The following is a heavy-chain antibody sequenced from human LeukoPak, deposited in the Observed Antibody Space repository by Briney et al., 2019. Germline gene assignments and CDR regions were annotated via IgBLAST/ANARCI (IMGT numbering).Heavy chain of an antibody. CDR2: ISYSGTT. J-gene: IGHJ5*02. D-gene: IGHD2-2*01. CDR3: ARVDCSSTSCYDLNWFDP. CDR1: GGSISSRPYY. V-gene: IGHV4-39*07. Sequence: SETLSLTCTVSGGSISSRPYYWGWVRQPPGKGLEWIGTISYSGTTYYSPSLKSRVTISLDTSKNQFSLKLSSVTAADTAVYYCARVDCSSTSCYDLNWFDPWGQGTLVTVSS.